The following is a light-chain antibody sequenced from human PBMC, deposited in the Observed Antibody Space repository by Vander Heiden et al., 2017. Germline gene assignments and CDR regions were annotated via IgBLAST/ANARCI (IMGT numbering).Light chain of an antibody. J-gene: IGLJ2*01. V-gene: IGLV4-69*02. Sequence: QLVLTQSPSASASLGASVKLTCTLSSGHRSYAIAWHQQQPEKGPRYWMKLNSDGSHSKGDGIPDRFSGSSSGAERYLTISSLQSEDEADYYCQTWGTGTQGVVFGGGTKLTVL. CDR2: LNSDGSH. CDR1: SGHRSYA. CDR3: QTWGTGTQGVV.